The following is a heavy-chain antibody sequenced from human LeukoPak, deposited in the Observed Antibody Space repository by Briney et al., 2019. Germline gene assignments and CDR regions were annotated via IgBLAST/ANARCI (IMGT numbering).Heavy chain of an antibody. V-gene: IGHV3-30*03. CDR2: ISYDGSNK. Sequence: SGGSLRLSCAASGFTFSSYGMHWVRQAPGKGLEWVAVISYDGSNKYYADSVKGRFTISRDNSKNTLYLQMGSLRAEDMAVYYCARESGGSYYSDYWGQGTLVTVSS. J-gene: IGHJ4*02. CDR3: ARESGGSYYSDY. D-gene: IGHD1-26*01. CDR1: GFTFSSYG.